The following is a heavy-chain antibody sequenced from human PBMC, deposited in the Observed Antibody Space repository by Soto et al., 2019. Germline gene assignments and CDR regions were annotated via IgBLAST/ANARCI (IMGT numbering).Heavy chain of an antibody. J-gene: IGHJ4*02. CDR3: ANSNWGLYYFDY. Sequence: GGSLRLSCAASGFTFSSYAMSWVRQAPGKGLEWVSAISGSGGSTYYADSVKGRFTISRDNSKNTLYLQMNSLRAEDTAVYYCANSNWGLYYFDYWGQGTLVTVSS. CDR1: GFTFSSYA. V-gene: IGHV3-23*01. CDR2: ISGSGGST. D-gene: IGHD7-27*01.